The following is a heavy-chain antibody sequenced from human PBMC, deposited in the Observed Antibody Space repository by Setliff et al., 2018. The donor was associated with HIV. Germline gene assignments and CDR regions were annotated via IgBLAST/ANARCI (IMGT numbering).Heavy chain of an antibody. CDR1: GFTFSDHY. CDR3: ATNFSTFDY. J-gene: IGHJ4*02. CDR2: TRNKANSYTT. Sequence: PGGSLRLSCAASGFTFSDHYMDWVRQAPGKGLEWVGRTRNKANSYTTEYAASVKGRFIISRDNAENAVFLQLNSLRLDDTAVYYCATNFSTFDYWGQGALVTVSS. D-gene: IGHD7-27*01. V-gene: IGHV3-72*01.